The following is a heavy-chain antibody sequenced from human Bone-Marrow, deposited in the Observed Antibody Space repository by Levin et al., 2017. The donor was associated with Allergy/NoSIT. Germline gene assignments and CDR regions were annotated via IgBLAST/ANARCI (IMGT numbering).Heavy chain of an antibody. CDR2: IYYTGNT. Sequence: SQTLSLTCSVSGDTISNRAYYWGWVRQSPGKGLEWIGSIYYTGNTYYNPSLKSRVTMSVDTSKNQFSLKVNSVTAADTAVYYCAKLTVLEVAPTFDYWGQGSLVTVSS. D-gene: IGHD6-19*01. J-gene: IGHJ4*02. CDR1: GDTISNRAYY. V-gene: IGHV4-39*01. CDR3: AKLTVLEVAPTFDY.